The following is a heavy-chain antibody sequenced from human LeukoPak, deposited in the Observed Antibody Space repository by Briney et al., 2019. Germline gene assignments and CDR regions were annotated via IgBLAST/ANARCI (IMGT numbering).Heavy chain of an antibody. CDR1: GFTFSSYA. V-gene: IGHV3-23*01. D-gene: IGHD3-9*01. CDR2: ISGSGGST. Sequence: GGSLRLSCAASGFTFSSYAMSWVRQAPGKGLEWVSAISGSGGSTYYADSVKGRFTISRDNSKNTLYLQMNSLRAEDTAVYYCAKDQAPVRYFDWLIDYWGQGTLVTVYS. CDR3: AKDQAPVRYFDWLIDY. J-gene: IGHJ4*02.